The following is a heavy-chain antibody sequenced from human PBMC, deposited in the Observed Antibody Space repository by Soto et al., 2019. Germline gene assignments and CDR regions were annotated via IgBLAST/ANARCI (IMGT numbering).Heavy chain of an antibody. Sequence: GGSLRLSCAASGFICSSYDMSWVRRAPGKGLEWVSTILVDGRTFYVDSVKGRFTISRDSSQNTVYLQMNSLTAGDTALYYCAKATATGGGAFDICGQGTMVTV. V-gene: IGHV3-23*01. CDR3: AKATATGGGAFDI. J-gene: IGHJ3*02. D-gene: IGHD2-8*02. CDR2: ILVDGRT. CDR1: GFICSSYD.